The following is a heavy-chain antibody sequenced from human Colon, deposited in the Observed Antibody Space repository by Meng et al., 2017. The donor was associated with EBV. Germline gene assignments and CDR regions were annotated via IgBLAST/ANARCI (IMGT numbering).Heavy chain of an antibody. CDR1: GDSINSNNYY. J-gene: IGHJ4*02. CDR2: VYYTGST. Sequence: QLQLQESGPGLVKPSETLSLTCSVSGDSINSNNYYWGWIRQPPGQGLEWIGGVYYTGSTYYNPSLKSRVTISMDTSKNQFSLRLSSVTAADTAVYYCARNYYFDYWGQGTLVTVSS. CDR3: ARNYYFDY. V-gene: IGHV4-39*01.